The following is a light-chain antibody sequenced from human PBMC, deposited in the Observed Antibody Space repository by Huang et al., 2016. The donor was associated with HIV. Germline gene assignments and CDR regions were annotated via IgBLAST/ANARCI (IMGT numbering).Light chain of an antibody. Sequence: EIVLTQSPGTLSLSPGEGATLSCRASQSINNNYLAWFQQKPGQPPRLLIYVASSRATGVPDRFTGSGCGTDFNLTISRLETEDFAMYFCQHYGTSPQTFGQGTKLEIK. V-gene: IGKV3-20*01. CDR2: VAS. CDR3: QHYGTSPQT. J-gene: IGKJ2*01. CDR1: QSINNNY.